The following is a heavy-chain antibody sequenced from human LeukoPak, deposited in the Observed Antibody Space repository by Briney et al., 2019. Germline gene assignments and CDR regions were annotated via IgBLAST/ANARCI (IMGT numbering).Heavy chain of an antibody. Sequence: GGSLRPSCAASGFTFSGHIMNWVRQLPGKRLEWVAYVSGSGSTVYYADSVKGRFTISRDNGKSSLYLQMNSLRVEDTALYYCVRQFASWGQGTLVTVSS. J-gene: IGHJ4*02. CDR3: VRQFAS. CDR1: GFTFSGHI. CDR2: VSGSGSTV. V-gene: IGHV3-48*01.